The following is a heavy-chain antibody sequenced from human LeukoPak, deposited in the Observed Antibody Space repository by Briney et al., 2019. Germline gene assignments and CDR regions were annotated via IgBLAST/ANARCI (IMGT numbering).Heavy chain of an antibody. CDR3: ARGGLGMTTVTKFDY. V-gene: IGHV1-69*02. J-gene: IGHJ4*02. CDR2: IIPILGIA. D-gene: IGHD4-17*01. CDR1: GGTFSSYT. Sequence: ASVKVSCKASGGTFSSYTISWVRQAPGQGLEWMGRIIPILGIANYAQKIQGRVTITADKSTSTAYMELSSLRSEDTAVYYCARGGLGMTTVTKFDYWGQGTLVTVSS.